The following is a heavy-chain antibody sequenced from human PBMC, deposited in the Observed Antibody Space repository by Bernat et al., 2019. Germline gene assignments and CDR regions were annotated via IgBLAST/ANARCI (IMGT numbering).Heavy chain of an antibody. J-gene: IGHJ6*02. CDR1: GGTFSSYA. Sequence: QVQLVQSGAEVKKPGSSVKVSCKASGGTFSSYAISWVRQAPGQGLEWMGRIIPILGIANYAQKFQGRGTITADKSTSTAYMELSSLRSEDTAVYYCARPTVVTPVFDYYYGMDVWGQGTTVTVSS. CDR3: ARPTVVTPVFDYYYGMDV. V-gene: IGHV1-69*04. CDR2: IIPILGIA. D-gene: IGHD4-23*01.